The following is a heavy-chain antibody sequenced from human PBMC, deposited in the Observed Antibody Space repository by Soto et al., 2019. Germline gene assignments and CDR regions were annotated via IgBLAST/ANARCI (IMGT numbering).Heavy chain of an antibody. CDR2: IWYDGSNK. J-gene: IGHJ4*02. D-gene: IGHD1-26*01. Sequence: QVQLVESGGGVVQPGRSLRLSCAASGFTFSSYGMHWVRQAPGKGLAWVAVIWYDGSNKYYADSVKGRFTISRDNSKNTLYLQMNSLRAEDTAGYYCARGKKWGLLDWGQGTLVTVSS. V-gene: IGHV3-33*01. CDR1: GFTFSSYG. CDR3: ARGKKWGLLD.